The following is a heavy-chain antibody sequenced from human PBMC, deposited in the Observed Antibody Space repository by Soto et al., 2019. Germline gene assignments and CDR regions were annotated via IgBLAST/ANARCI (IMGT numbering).Heavy chain of an antibody. V-gene: IGHV3-23*01. CDR1: GFTFSSYA. J-gene: IGHJ3*02. CDR3: AKDWYTGSSVSGGAFDI. CDR2: ISGSGGST. D-gene: IGHD6-19*01. Sequence: GGSLRLSCAASGFTFSSYAMSWVRQAPGKGLEWVSAISGSGGSTYYADSVKGRFTISRDNSKNTLYLQMNSLRAEDTAVYYCAKDWYTGSSVSGGAFDIRGQGTMVTVSS.